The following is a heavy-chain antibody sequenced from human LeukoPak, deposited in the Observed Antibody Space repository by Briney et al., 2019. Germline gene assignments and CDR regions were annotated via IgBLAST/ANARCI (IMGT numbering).Heavy chain of an antibody. CDR1: GGSISSYY. CDR3: AREPNNCGGDCYGAAFDI. Sequence: SETLSLTCTISGGSISSYYWSWIRQPAGKGLEWIGRIYTSGSTNYNPSLKSRVTMSVDTSKNQFSLKLSSVTAADTAVYYCAREPNNCGGDCYGAAFDIWGQGTMVTVSS. J-gene: IGHJ3*02. CDR2: IYTSGST. D-gene: IGHD2-21*02. V-gene: IGHV4-4*07.